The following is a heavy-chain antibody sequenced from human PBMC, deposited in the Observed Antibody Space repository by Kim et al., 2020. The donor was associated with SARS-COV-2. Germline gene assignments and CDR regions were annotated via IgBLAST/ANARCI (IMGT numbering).Heavy chain of an antibody. CDR1: GGTFSSYA. J-gene: IGHJ4*02. CDR3: ARRRSPYCTGGVCPFDY. Sequence: SVKVSCKASGGTFSSYAISWVRQAPGQGLEWMGGIIPIFGTANYAQKFQGRVTITADESTSTAYMELSSLRSEDTAVYYCARRRSPYCTGGVCPFDYWGQGTLVTVSS. V-gene: IGHV1-69*13. D-gene: IGHD2-8*02. CDR2: IIPIFGTA.